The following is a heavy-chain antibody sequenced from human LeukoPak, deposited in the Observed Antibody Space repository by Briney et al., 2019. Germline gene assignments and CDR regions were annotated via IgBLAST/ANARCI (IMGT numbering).Heavy chain of an antibody. J-gene: IGHJ4*02. CDR2: ISAYNGNT. CDR3: ARDLIPIYYYDSSGYYPGVY. Sequence: ASVKVSCKASGYTFTSYGISWVRQAPGQGVEWMGWISAYNGNTNYAQKLQGRVTMTTDTSTSTAYMELRSLRSDDTAVYYCARDLIPIYYYDSSGYYPGVYWGQGTLVTVSS. D-gene: IGHD3-22*01. V-gene: IGHV1-18*01. CDR1: GYTFTSYG.